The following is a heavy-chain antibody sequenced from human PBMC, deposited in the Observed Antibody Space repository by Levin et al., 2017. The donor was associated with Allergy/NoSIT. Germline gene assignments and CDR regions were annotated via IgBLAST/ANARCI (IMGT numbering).Heavy chain of an antibody. CDR2: IIPAFGTP. J-gene: IGHJ4*02. D-gene: IGHD5-12*01. CDR3: ARVRRGIVASTGFDY. V-gene: IGHV1-69*06. CDR1: GGTCNSHT. Sequence: KISCKILGGTCNSHTFTWVRQAPGQGLEWLGGIIPAFGTPSHAQKFQDRITFIADKSTNTVYMQLTRLTSGDTAVYYCARVRRGIVASTGFDYWGQGTLVTVSS.